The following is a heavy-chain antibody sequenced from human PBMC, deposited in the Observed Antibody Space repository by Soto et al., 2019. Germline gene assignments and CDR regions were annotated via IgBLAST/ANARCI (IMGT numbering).Heavy chain of an antibody. J-gene: IGHJ5*02. Sequence: QVQLQESGPGLVKPSQTLSLTCTVSGGSISSGGYYWSWIRQHPGKGLECIGYIYYSGGTHYNPSLKSRITISVDTSKNQCSLKLSSVTAADTAVYYCARASGIVVVPAAYWVDPWGQGTLVTVSS. V-gene: IGHV4-31*03. CDR2: IYYSGGT. D-gene: IGHD2-2*01. CDR1: GGSISSGGYY. CDR3: ARASGIVVVPAAYWVDP.